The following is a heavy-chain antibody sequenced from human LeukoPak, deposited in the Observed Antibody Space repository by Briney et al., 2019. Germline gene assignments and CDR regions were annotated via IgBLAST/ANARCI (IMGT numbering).Heavy chain of an antibody. V-gene: IGHV4-39*02. J-gene: IGHJ5*02. D-gene: IGHD3-3*01. CDR1: GGPISSRTYY. CDR3: ARDQYYDFWSGYLTRTSNWFDP. CDR2: VYYTGST. Sequence: SETLSLTCTVSGGPISSRTYYWGWIRQPPGRGLEWIGSVYYTGSTYYSPSLKSRVTISVDTSKNQFSLKLTSVTATDTAVYYCARDQYYDFWSGYLTRTSNWFDPWGQGTLVTVSS.